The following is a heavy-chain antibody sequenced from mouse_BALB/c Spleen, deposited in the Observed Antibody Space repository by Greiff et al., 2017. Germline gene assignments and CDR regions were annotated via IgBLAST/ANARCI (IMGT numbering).Heavy chain of an antibody. V-gene: IGHV5-6-3*01. Sequence: EVKLVESGGGLVQPGGSLKLSCAASGFTFSSYGMSWVRQTPDKRLELVATINSNGGSTYYPDSVKGRFTISRDNAKNTLYLQMSSLKSEDTAMYYWAREDRYDYAMDHRGQGTSVTVSS. D-gene: IGHD2-14*01. CDR1: GFTFSSYG. J-gene: IGHJ4*01. CDR2: INSNGGST. CDR3: AREDRYDYAMDH.